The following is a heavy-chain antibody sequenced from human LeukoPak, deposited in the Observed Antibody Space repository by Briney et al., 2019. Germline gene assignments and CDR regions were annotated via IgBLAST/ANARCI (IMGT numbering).Heavy chain of an antibody. V-gene: IGHV1-46*01. J-gene: IGHJ4*02. CDR2: INPSGDST. CDR1: GYTFTNYY. Sequence: ASVKVSCKASGYTFTNYYMHWVRQAPGQGLEWMGIINPSGDSTTYAQKFQVKVTMTRDTSTTTVYMELSSLRSVDTAVYHCARQLWGFYFDYWGQGTLVTVSS. CDR3: ARQLWGFYFDY. D-gene: IGHD7-27*01.